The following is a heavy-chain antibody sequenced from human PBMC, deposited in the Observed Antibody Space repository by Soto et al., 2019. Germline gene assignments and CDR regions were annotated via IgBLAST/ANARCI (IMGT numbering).Heavy chain of an antibody. CDR2: IYWDGDE. D-gene: IGHD4-17*01. Sequence: SGPRLVNPTQTLTLTCTFSGFSLSTSEVGVGWIRQPPGKALEWLALIYWDGDERYSPSLKSRLTISKDTSKNQVVLTMTNMDPVDTATYYCTHSSTPTPLDYWGQGTLVTVPS. V-gene: IGHV2-5*02. CDR3: THSSTPTPLDY. CDR1: GFSLSTSEVG. J-gene: IGHJ4*02.